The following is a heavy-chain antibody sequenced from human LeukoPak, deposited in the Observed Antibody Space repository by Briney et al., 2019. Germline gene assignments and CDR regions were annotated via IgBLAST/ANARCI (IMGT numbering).Heavy chain of an antibody. Sequence: GGSLRLSCVASGFTFSTYAIHWIRQAPGKGLEGVSSISGSNSYIFYADSVKGRFTVSRDNAKDSLYLQMNSLRAEDTAVYYCARALTTLTYEGYWGQGTLVTVSS. V-gene: IGHV3-21*01. CDR3: ARALTTLTYEGY. CDR2: ISGSNSYI. J-gene: IGHJ4*02. CDR1: GFTFSTYA. D-gene: IGHD1-1*01.